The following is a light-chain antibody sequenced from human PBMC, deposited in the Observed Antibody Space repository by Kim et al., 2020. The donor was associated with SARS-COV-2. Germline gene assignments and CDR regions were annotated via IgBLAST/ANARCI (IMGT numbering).Light chain of an antibody. CDR1: QSVSSP. Sequence: LSPGERATLSCRASQSVSSPLTWYQQKPGQAPRLLIYDSSSRATGIPARFSGSGSGTDFTLTISSLEPEDFAVYYCQQRANWPLTFGGGTKVDIK. V-gene: IGKV3-11*01. J-gene: IGKJ4*01. CDR2: DSS. CDR3: QQRANWPLT.